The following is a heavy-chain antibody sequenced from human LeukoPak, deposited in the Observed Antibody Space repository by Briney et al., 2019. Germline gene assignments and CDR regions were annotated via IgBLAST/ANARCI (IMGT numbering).Heavy chain of an antibody. CDR1: GGSISSSSYY. V-gene: IGHV4-39*01. D-gene: IGHD3-9*01. CDR3: ARHVRDILTGYPLYLDY. Sequence: SETLSLTRTVSGGSISSSSYYWGWIRQPPGKGLEWIGSIYYSGSTYYNPSLKSRVTISVDTSKNQFSLKLSSVTAANTAVYYCARHVRDILTGYPLYLDYWGQGTLVTVSS. J-gene: IGHJ4*02. CDR2: IYYSGST.